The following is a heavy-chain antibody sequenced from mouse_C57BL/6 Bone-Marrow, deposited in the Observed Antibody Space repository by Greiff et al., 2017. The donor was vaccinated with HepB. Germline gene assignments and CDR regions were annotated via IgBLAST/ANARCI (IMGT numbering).Heavy chain of an antibody. D-gene: IGHD2-1*01. CDR1: GFTFSDYG. J-gene: IGHJ2*01. CDR3: ARLLWDY. V-gene: IGHV5-17*01. Sequence: DVMLVESGGGLVKPGGSLKLSCAASGFTFSDYGMHWVRQAPEKGLEWVAYISSGSSTIYYADTVKGRFTIARDNAKNTLFLQMTSLRSEDTAMYYCARLLWDYWGQGTTLTVSS. CDR2: ISSGSSTI.